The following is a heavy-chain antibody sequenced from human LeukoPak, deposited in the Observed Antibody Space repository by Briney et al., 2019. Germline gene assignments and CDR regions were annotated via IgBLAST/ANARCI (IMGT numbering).Heavy chain of an antibody. V-gene: IGHV4-59*01. CDR1: GSYISSYY. D-gene: IGHD2-15*01. CDR2: IYYSGST. CDR3: ARDRCSGGSCPYNWFDP. Sequence: SETLSLTCPVSGSYISSYYWSWIRQPPGKGLEWMGYIYYSGSTNYNPSLKSRVTISVDTSKNQFSLKLSSVTAADTAVYYCARDRCSGGSCPYNWFDPWGQGTLVTVSS. J-gene: IGHJ5*02.